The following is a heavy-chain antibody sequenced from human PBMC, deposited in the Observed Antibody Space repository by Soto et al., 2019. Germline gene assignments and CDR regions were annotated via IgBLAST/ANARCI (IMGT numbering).Heavy chain of an antibody. V-gene: IGHV4-30-2*01. Sequence: SETLSLTCAVSGGSISSSGYSWSWIRQPPGKGLEWIGYIYHSGSTYYNPSLKSRVTISVDRSKNQFSLKLSSVTAADTAVYYCASSSVTIFGVVNWFDPWGQGTLVTVS. J-gene: IGHJ5*02. CDR2: IYHSGST. CDR3: ASSSVTIFGVVNWFDP. CDR1: GGSISSSGYS. D-gene: IGHD3-3*01.